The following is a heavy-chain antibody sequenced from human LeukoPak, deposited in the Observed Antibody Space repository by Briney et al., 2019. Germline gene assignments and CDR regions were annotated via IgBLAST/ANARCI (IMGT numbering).Heavy chain of an antibody. CDR2: IYYSGST. Sequence: PSETLSLTCTVSGGSMSSYYWSWIRQPPGKGLEWIAYIYYSGSTKYNPSLKSRVTISVDTSKNQFSLKLSSVTAADTAVYYCARDSYCGGDCYSEPSYYYYYMDVWGKGTTVTVSS. CDR3: ARDSYCGGDCYSEPSYYYYYMDV. CDR1: GGSMSSYY. V-gene: IGHV4-59*01. D-gene: IGHD2-21*01. J-gene: IGHJ6*03.